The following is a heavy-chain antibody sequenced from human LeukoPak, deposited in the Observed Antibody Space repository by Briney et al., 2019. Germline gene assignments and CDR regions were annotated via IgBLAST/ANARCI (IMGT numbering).Heavy chain of an antibody. Sequence: EASVKVSCKASGYTFTSYGFSWVRQAPGQGLEWMGWISAYNGNTNYAQKFQGRVTMTRDTSISTAYMELSRLRSDDTAVYYCARVGYYDSSGYVGAFDIWGQGTMVTVS. V-gene: IGHV1-18*01. CDR3: ARVGYYDSSGYVGAFDI. CDR1: GYTFTSYG. CDR2: ISAYNGNT. D-gene: IGHD3-22*01. J-gene: IGHJ3*02.